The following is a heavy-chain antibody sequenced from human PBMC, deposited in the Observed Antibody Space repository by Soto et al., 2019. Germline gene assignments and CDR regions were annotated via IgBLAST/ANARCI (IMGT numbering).Heavy chain of an antibody. CDR3: ATQKAYYYDSSGPLQRYYYYGMDV. D-gene: IGHD3-22*01. J-gene: IGHJ6*02. Sequence: GGSLRLSCAASGFTFSSYGMHWVRQAPGKGLEWVAVIWYDGSNKYYADSVKGRFTISRDNSKNTLYLQMNSLRAEDTAVYYCATQKAYYYDSSGPLQRYYYYGMDVWGQGTTVTVSS. CDR2: IWYDGSNK. V-gene: IGHV3-33*01. CDR1: GFTFSSYG.